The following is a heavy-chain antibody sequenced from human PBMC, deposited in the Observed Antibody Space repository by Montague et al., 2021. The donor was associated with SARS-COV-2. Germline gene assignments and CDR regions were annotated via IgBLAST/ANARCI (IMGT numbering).Heavy chain of an antibody. D-gene: IGHD1-14*01. CDR3: TRDRSYFGY. CDR2: ISSSGGTI. V-gene: IGHV3-48*03. Sequence: SLRLSCAASGFTFISYEMNWVRQTPGKGLEWISHISSSGGTIYYADSVKGRFTISRDNAKNSLYLQMHSLRADDTGLYYCTRDRSYFGYWGQGTLVTVSS. J-gene: IGHJ4*02. CDR1: GFTFISYE.